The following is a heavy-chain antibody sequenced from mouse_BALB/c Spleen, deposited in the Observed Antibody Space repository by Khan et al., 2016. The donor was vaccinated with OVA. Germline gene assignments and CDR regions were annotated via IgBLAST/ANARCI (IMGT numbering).Heavy chain of an antibody. J-gene: IGHJ4*01. CDR3: AREPYYRDNLVDY. CDR2: IWSDGST. V-gene: IGHV2-6-1*01. Sequence: QVQLKESGPGLVAPSQSLSITCTTSGFSLTNYGVHWVRQPPGKGLEWLVVIWSDGSTTDNSALKSSLTINTDNSKNQVFLEMNSLQTDDTAMYFCAREPYYRDNLVDYWGQGTSVTVSS. D-gene: IGHD2-13*01. CDR1: GFSLTNYG.